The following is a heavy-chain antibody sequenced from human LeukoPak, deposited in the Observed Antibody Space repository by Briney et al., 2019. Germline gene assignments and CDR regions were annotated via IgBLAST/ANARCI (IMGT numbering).Heavy chain of an antibody. CDR2: INSDGSST. CDR1: GFTFSSYW. D-gene: IGHD6-13*01. CDR3: ARVAGKSSSWYLFDY. Sequence: GGSLRLSCAASGFTFSSYWMHWVRHAPGKGLVWVSRINSDGSSTSYADSVKGRFTISRDNAKNTLYLQMNSLRAEDTAVYYCARVAGKSSSWYLFDYWGQGTLVTVSS. J-gene: IGHJ4*02. V-gene: IGHV3-74*01.